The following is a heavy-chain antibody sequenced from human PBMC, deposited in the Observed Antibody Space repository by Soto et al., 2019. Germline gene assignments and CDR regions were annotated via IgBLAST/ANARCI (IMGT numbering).Heavy chain of an antibody. D-gene: IGHD4-17*01. CDR2: IKKDGAEK. CDR1: GFTFSNYW. Sequence: DVQLVESGGGLVQPGGSLRLSCATSGFTFSNYWMSWVRQAPGKGLEWVASIKKDGAEKLYVDSLKGRFTITRDNPKKSLYLKMTSLRAEDPAIYSCARGYGLGGEYFEHWGQGTLVTVSS. J-gene: IGHJ1*01. V-gene: IGHV3-7*01. CDR3: ARGYGLGGEYFEH.